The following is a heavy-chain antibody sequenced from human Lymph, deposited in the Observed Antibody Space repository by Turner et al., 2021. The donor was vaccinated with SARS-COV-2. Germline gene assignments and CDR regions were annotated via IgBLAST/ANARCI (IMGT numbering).Heavy chain of an antibody. CDR1: GGTFSSSA. D-gene: IGHD2-15*01. J-gene: IGHJ4*02. CDR3: ARGAAYCSGGSCYRKGFDY. V-gene: IGHV1-69*01. CDR2: IIPIFGTA. Sequence: QVQLVQSGPEVKKPGSSVKVSCKASGGTFSSSAISWVRQAPGQGLEWMGGIIPIFGTANYAQRFQGRVTITADESTSTAYMELRSLRSEDTAVYYCARGAAYCSGGSCYRKGFDYWGQGTPVTVSS.